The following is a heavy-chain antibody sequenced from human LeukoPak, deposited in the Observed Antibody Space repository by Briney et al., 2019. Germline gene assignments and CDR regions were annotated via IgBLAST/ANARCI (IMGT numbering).Heavy chain of an antibody. CDR1: GDGVSSNSAA. CDR2: TYYRSKWYN. V-gene: IGHV6-1*01. D-gene: IGHD3-22*01. Sequence: SQTLSLTCAISGDGVSSNSAAWNWIRQFPSRGLEWLGRTYYRSKWYNDYAVSVKSRITINPDTSKNQFSLQLNSVTPEDTAVYYCAREYYDSSGYFWDWYFDLWGRGTLVAVSS. J-gene: IGHJ2*01. CDR3: AREYYDSSGYFWDWYFDL.